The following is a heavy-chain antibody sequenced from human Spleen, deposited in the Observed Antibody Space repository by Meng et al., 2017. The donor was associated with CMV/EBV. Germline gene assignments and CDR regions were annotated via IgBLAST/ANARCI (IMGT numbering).Heavy chain of an antibody. Sequence: TVSGGSVSSGDYYWSWIRQPPGKGLEWIGYIYYSGSTYCNPSLKSRVTISVDTSENQFSPKLSSVTAADTAVYYCARVRWGTYYFDYWGQGTLVTVSS. D-gene: IGHD2-8*02. V-gene: IGHV4-31*03. CDR3: ARVRWGTYYFDY. CDR2: IYYSGST. J-gene: IGHJ4*02. CDR1: GGSVSSGDYY.